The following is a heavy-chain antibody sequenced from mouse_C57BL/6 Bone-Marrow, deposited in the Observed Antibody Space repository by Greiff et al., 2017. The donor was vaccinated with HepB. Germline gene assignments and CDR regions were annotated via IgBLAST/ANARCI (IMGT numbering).Heavy chain of an antibody. CDR1: GYTFTSYG. CDR3: ARFISSFAY. V-gene: IGHV1-81*01. CDR2: IYPRSGNT. J-gene: IGHJ3*01. D-gene: IGHD1-1*01. Sequence: QVQLKESGAELARPGASVKLSCKASGYTFTSYGISWVKQRTGQGLEWIGEIYPRSGNTYYNEKFKGKATLTADKSSSTAYMELRSLTSEDSAVYFCARFISSFAYWGQGTLVTVSA.